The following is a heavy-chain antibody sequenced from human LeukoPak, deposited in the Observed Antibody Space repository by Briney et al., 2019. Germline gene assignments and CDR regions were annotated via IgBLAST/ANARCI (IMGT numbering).Heavy chain of an antibody. CDR2: ITGSGGAT. Sequence: GGSLRLSCAASGFTFSNYDMRWVRQAPGKGLEWVSTITGSGGATHYADSVKGRFTISSDNSKNTLFLHMNSLRAEDTAVYYCAKGSRFDPWGQGTLVTVSS. CDR1: GFTFSNYD. V-gene: IGHV3-23*01. CDR3: AKGSRFDP. J-gene: IGHJ5*02.